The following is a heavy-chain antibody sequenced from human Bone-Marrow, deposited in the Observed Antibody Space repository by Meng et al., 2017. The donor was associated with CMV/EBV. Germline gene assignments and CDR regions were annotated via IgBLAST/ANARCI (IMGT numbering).Heavy chain of an antibody. CDR3: ARGDFWSGYYDYYYYYGMDV. Sequence: ASVKVSCKASGYTFTGYYMHWVRQAPGQGLEWMGWINPNSGGTNYAQKFQGRVTMTRDTSISTAYMELTRLTSDDTAVYYCARGDFWSGYYDYYYYYGMDVWGQGTTVTVSS. CDR1: GYTFTGYY. CDR2: INPNSGGT. J-gene: IGHJ6*02. V-gene: IGHV1-2*02. D-gene: IGHD3-3*01.